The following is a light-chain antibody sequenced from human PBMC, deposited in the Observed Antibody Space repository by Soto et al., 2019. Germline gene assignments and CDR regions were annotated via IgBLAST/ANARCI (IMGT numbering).Light chain of an antibody. V-gene: IGKV3-15*01. CDR3: QQYNNWPPLT. CDR1: QSVSSN. CDR2: GAS. Sequence: EIVMTQSPATLSVSPGERATLSCRASQSVSSNLAWYQQKPGQSPRLLIYGASTRATGIPARFSGSGSGTEITLTISRLQVEDFAVYYCQQYNNWPPLTFGGGAKGEIK. J-gene: IGKJ4*01.